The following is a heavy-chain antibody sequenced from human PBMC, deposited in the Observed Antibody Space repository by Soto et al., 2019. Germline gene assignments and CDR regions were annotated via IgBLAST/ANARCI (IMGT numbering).Heavy chain of an antibody. CDR2: SNPNTGGT. D-gene: IGHD3-3*01. J-gene: IGHJ6*02. CDR1: GYTFSGDA. V-gene: IGHV1-2*06. CDR3: ARSRLAKHYDDITGFYNFYGMDV. Sequence: QVQLVQSGSEVKKPGDSLKVSCKASGYTFSGDAVHWVRRAHGQGLEWMGRSNPNTGGTNYAQKCQGRVTVTRDQSISTAYLELSSLKSDDTAVYFCARSRLAKHYDDITGFYNFYGMDVLGHGTTFTVSS.